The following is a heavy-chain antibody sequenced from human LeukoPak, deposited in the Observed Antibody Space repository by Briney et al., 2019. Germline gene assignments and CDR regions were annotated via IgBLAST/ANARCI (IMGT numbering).Heavy chain of an antibody. J-gene: IGHJ4*02. CDR1: GFTFSNYA. Sequence: GGSLRLSCAASGFTFSNYAMHWVRQAPGKGLEWVAVISYTGNNKYYAESVKGRFTISRDNSKDTLYLQMNSLRAEDTAVYYCAREESGQHYFDYWGQGTLVTVSS. CDR2: ISYTGNNK. CDR3: AREESGQHYFDY. V-gene: IGHV3-30-3*01. D-gene: IGHD2-8*02.